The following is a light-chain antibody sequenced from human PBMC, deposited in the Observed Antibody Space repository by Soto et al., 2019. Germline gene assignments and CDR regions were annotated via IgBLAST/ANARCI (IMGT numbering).Light chain of an antibody. Sequence: SPASLSPSKRDRVTLTCRASQSISSNIKWYQQIQGRDPKMLIYAAASLQGGGPSRFCGSGCGRVVIITIISRLAADVVTDYCRQSYSNLGTFGPRSNVDIK. CDR1: QSISSN. CDR2: AAA. J-gene: IGKJ3*01. V-gene: IGKV1-39*01. CDR3: RQSYSNLGT.